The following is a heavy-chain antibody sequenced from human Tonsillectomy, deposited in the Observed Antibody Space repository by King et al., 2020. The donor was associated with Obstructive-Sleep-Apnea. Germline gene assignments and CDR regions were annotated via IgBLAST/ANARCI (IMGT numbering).Heavy chain of an antibody. Sequence: VQLQESGPGLVKPSQTLSLTCTVSGGSISIGDYYWSWIRQPPGKGLVWIGSNYYSVSTYYNPSPKSRGTISVDTSKNQFSLKLSSVTAADTAVYYCARAGNHAFDIWGQGTMVTVSS. CDR2: NYYSVST. CDR1: GGSISIGDYY. J-gene: IGHJ3*02. CDR3: ARAGNHAFDI. D-gene: IGHD1-14*01. V-gene: IGHV4-30-4*01.